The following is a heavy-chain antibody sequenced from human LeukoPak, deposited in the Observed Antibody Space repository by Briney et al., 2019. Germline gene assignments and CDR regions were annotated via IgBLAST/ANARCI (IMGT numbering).Heavy chain of an antibody. Sequence: ASVKVSCKASGYTFTSYGISWVRQAPGQGLEWMGWISAYNGNTNYAQKLQGRVTMTTDTSTSTAYMELRSLRSDDTAVYYCARDGYCSSTSCQGDYYYYGMDVWGQGTTVTVSS. J-gene: IGHJ6*02. V-gene: IGHV1-18*01. CDR2: ISAYNGNT. CDR1: GYTFTSYG. CDR3: ARDGYCSSTSCQGDYYYYGMDV. D-gene: IGHD2-2*03.